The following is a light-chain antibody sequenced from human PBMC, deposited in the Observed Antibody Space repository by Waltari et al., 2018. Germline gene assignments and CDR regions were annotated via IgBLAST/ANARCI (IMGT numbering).Light chain of an antibody. CDR1: DNVNSN. Sequence: EVVMTQSPATLSVSLGERVTLSCRATDNVNSNLAWHQQNPVQAPRLLIYGASTRATGIPARSSGSGSGTQFTLTISSLQTEDFAVYYCQQYNFWPLTFGQGTKVEI. CDR2: GAS. CDR3: QQYNFWPLT. J-gene: IGKJ1*01. V-gene: IGKV3-15*01.